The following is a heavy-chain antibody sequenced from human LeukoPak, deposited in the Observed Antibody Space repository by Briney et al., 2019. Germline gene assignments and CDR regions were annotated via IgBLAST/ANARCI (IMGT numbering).Heavy chain of an antibody. J-gene: IGHJ3*02. V-gene: IGHV3-7*03. CDR3: ARGYSISLGAFDI. CDR1: GFIFSNSW. Sequence: GGSLRLSCGASGFIFSNSWMNWVRQAPGKGQEWVADIKQDGSEKYYVDSVKGRFAVSRDNSKNTLYLQMNSLRADDTAVYYCARGYSISLGAFDIWGQGTMVTVSS. CDR2: IKQDGSEK. D-gene: IGHD2-15*01.